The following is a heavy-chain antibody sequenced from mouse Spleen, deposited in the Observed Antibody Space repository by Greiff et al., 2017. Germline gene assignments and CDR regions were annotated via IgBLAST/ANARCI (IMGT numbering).Heavy chain of an antibody. Sequence: QVQLQQPGAELVKPGASVKLSCKASGYTFTSYWMHWVKQRPGQGLEWIGMIHPNSGSTNYNEKFKSKATLTVDKSSSTAYMQLSSLTSEDSAVYYCARSYYGSSWGFAYWGQGTLVTVSA. CDR1: GYTFTSYW. V-gene: IGHV1-64*01. J-gene: IGHJ3*01. D-gene: IGHD1-1*01. CDR3: ARSYYGSSWGFAY. CDR2: IHPNSGST.